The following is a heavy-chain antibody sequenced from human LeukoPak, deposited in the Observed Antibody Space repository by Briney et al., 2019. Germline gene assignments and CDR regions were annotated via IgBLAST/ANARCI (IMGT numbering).Heavy chain of an antibody. V-gene: IGHV4-30-2*01. CDR1: GGSISSGGYS. CDR2: IYHSGST. Sequence: SETLSLTCAVSGGSISSGGYSWSWIRQPPGKGLEWIGYIYHSGSTYYNPSLKSRVTISVDRSKNQFSLKLSSVTAADTVVYYCAGSMVRGAPNWFDPWGQGTLVTVSS. CDR3: AGSMVRGAPNWFDP. D-gene: IGHD3-10*01. J-gene: IGHJ5*02.